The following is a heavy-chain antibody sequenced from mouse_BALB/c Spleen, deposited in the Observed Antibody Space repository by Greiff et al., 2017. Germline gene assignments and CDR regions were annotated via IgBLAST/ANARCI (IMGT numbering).Heavy chain of an antibody. V-gene: IGHV3-2*02. D-gene: IGHD1-2*01. CDR3: ARTSTAPFDY. J-gene: IGHJ2*01. Sequence: EVKLMESGPGLVKPSQSLSLTCTVTGYPITSDYAWNWIRQFPGNKLEWMGYISYSGSTSYNPSLKSRISITRDTSKNQFFLQLNSVTTEDTATYYCARTSTAPFDYWGQGTTLTVSS. CDR2: ISYSGST. CDR1: GYPITSDYA.